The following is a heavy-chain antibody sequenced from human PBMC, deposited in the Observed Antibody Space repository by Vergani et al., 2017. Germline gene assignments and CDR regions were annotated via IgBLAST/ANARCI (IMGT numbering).Heavy chain of an antibody. CDR1: GYSISTGYQ. Sequence: QVQLQESGPGLAKPSETLSLMCNVSGYSISTGYQWGWIRQPPGQGLEWIGNIYHTGTTYYNPSLKSRITISVDTSKNQFSLKLTSVSAVDTARYYCVRRMAVAVAGSFDLWGQGTLVTVSS. CDR2: IYHTGTT. D-gene: IGHD6-19*01. CDR3: VRRMAVAVAGSFDL. V-gene: IGHV4-38-2*02. J-gene: IGHJ4*02.